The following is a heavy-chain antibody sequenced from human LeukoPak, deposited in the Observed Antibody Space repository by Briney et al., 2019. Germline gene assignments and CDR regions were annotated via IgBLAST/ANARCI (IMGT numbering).Heavy chain of an antibody. D-gene: IGHD2-2*01. CDR3: ARGGTSGYSSTRHFWGGNYYFDY. CDR2: INQDGSEK. V-gene: IGHV3-7*03. Sequence: GVLSLSCGASGFTFDDYWMSWVRQAPGQGLEWVANINQDGSEKYYLDSAKGRFTISRDNARNSLYLQVNSLRAEDTAVYYCARGGTSGYSSTRHFWGGNYYFDYWGQGSLVTVSS. J-gene: IGHJ4*02. CDR1: GFTFDDYW.